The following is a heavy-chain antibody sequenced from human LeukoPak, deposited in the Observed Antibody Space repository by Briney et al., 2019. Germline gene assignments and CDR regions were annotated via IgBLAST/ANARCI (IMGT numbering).Heavy chain of an antibody. CDR1: GYTFTGYY. V-gene: IGHV1-2*02. D-gene: IGHD1-1*01. CDR3: ARRSGGTGTTLGY. CDR2: INPNSGGT. Sequence: ASVKVSCKASGYTFTGYYIHWVRQAPGQGLEWMGWINPNSGGTNYAQKFQGRVTMTRDTSISTASMELSNLRSEDTAVYYCARRSGGTGTTLGYWGQGTLVTVSS. J-gene: IGHJ4*02.